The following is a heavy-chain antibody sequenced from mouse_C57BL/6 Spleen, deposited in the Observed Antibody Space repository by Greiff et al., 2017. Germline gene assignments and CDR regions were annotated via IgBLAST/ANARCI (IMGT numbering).Heavy chain of an antibody. Sequence: QVQLKQSGPGILQSSQTLSLTCSFSGFSLSTSGMGVSWIRQPSGKGLEWLAHIYWDDDKRYNPSLKSRLTISKDTSRNQVFLKITSVDTADTATYYCARNLIYYGNYVGAMDYWGQGTSVTVSS. V-gene: IGHV8-12*01. CDR1: GFSLSTSGMG. J-gene: IGHJ4*01. CDR3: ARNLIYYGNYVGAMDY. D-gene: IGHD2-1*01. CDR2: IYWDDDK.